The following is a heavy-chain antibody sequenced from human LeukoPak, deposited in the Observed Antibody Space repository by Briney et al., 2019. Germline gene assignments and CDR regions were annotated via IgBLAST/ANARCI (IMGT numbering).Heavy chain of an antibody. CDR1: SGSISTSNYY. D-gene: IGHD6-19*01. V-gene: IGHV2-70*18. CDR3: ARSFFSEVAGTGEDDY. CDR2: IDWDDDK. J-gene: IGHJ4*02. Sequence: TLSLTCTVSSGSISTSNYYWGWVRQPPGKALEWLARIDWDDDKYYSTSLKTRLTISKDTSKNQVVLTMTNMDPVDTATYYCARSFFSEVAGTGEDDYWGQGTLVTVSS.